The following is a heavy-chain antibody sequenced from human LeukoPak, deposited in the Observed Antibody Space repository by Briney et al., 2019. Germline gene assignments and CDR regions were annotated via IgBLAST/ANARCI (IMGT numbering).Heavy chain of an antibody. V-gene: IGHV3-21*01. D-gene: IGHD4-17*01. CDR3: ARAAMTTVTRSFDY. J-gene: IGHJ4*02. Sequence: GGSLRLSCAASGFTFSSYSMNWVRQAPGKGLEWVSSISSSSSYIYYADSVKGRFTISRDNAKNSLYLQMNSLRAEDTAVYYCARAAMTTVTRSFDYWGQGTLVTVSS. CDR1: GFTFSSYS. CDR2: ISSSSSYI.